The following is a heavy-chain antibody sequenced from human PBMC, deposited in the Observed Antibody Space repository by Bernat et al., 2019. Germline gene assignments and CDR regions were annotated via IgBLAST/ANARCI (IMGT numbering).Heavy chain of an antibody. D-gene: IGHD5-12*01. V-gene: IGHV2-70*01. Sequence: QVTLRESGPALVKPTQTLTLTCTFSGFSLSTSGMCVSWIRQPPGKALERLALIDWDDDKYYSTSLKTRLTISKDTSKNRVVLTMHNMDPVDTATYYCARGGGYDSAHDYWGQGTLVTVSS. J-gene: IGHJ4*02. CDR2: IDWDDDK. CDR3: ARGGGYDSAHDY. CDR1: GFSLSTSGMC.